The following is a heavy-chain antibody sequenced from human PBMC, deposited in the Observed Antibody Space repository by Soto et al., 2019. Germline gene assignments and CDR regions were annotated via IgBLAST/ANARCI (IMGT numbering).Heavy chain of an antibody. D-gene: IGHD2-15*01. J-gene: IGHJ3*02. V-gene: IGHV1-69*13. CDR2: IIPIFGTA. CDR1: GGTFSSYA. Sequence: ASVKVSCQASGGTFSSYAISWVRQAPGQGLEWMGGIIPIFGTANYAQKFQGRVTITADESTSTAYMELSSLRSEDTAVYYCARGVPNMVVVVAATHDAFDIWGQGTMVTVSS. CDR3: ARGVPNMVVVVAATHDAFDI.